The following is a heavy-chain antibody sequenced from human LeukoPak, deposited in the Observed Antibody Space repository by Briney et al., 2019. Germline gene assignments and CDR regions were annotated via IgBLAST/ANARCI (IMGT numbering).Heavy chain of an antibody. CDR1: GYTFTSYY. J-gene: IGHJ4*02. V-gene: IGHV1-2*06. D-gene: IGHD3-22*01. CDR3: ARGPWITIIVVVSTEDY. Sequence: ASVKVSCKASGYTFTSYYMHWVRQAPGQGLEWMGRINPNSGGTNYAQKFQGRVTMTTDTSISTDYMEQCRLRSGDTAVYFCARGPWITIIVVVSTEDYWGQGTRVTVSS. CDR2: INPNSGGT.